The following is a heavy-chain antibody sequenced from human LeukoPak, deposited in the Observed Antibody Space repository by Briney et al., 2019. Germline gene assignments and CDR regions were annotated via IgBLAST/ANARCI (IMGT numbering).Heavy chain of an antibody. D-gene: IGHD1-26*01. CDR1: GYSFTSYW. J-gene: IGHJ4*02. V-gene: IGHV5-51*01. Sequence: GESLKISCKGSGYSFTSYWIGWVRQIPGKCLEWMGIIYPGDSDTRYSPSFQGQVSISADKSISTAYLQWRSLKASDPAMYYCARREYSGSQKMDYWGQGTLVTVSS. CDR3: ARREYSGSQKMDY. CDR2: IYPGDSDT.